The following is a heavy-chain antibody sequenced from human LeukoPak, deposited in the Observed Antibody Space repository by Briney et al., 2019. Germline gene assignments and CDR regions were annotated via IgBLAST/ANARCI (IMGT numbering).Heavy chain of an antibody. Sequence: SVKVSCKASGGTFSSYTISWVRQAPGQGLEWMGRIIPIHGIANYAQKFQGRVTITADKSTSTAYMELSSLRSEDTAVYYCARSLRFLEWLLYRGAFDIWGQGTMVTVSS. CDR2: IIPIHGIA. V-gene: IGHV1-69*02. CDR3: ARSLRFLEWLLYRGAFDI. J-gene: IGHJ3*02. D-gene: IGHD3-3*01. CDR1: GGTFSSYT.